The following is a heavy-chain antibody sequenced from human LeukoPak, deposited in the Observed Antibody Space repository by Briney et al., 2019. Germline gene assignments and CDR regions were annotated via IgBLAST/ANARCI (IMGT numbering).Heavy chain of an antibody. CDR1: EGTLSSYA. D-gene: IGHD3-10*01. CDR2: IIPILGIA. J-gene: IGHJ4*02. V-gene: IGHV1-69*04. Sequence: ASVKVSCQSSEGTLSSYAISWVRQAPGQGLEWMGRIIPILGIANYAQKFQGSVTITPDKSTSTAYMELRSLRSEDTAVYYCARGFHRLYGSGNYYNPELDYWGQGTLVTVSS. CDR3: ARGFHRLYGSGNYYNPELDY.